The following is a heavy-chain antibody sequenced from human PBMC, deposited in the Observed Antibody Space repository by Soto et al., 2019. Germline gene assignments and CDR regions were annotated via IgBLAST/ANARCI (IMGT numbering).Heavy chain of an antibody. J-gene: IGHJ3*02. CDR2: IKSKADGGTT. D-gene: IGHD2-2*01. CDR3: TTDPLIVVVSAAMPVFFPNDAFDI. CDR1: GFTFSNAW. Sequence: EVQLVESGGGLVKPGGSLRLSCAASGFTFSNAWMSWVRQAPGKGLEWVGRIKSKADGGTTDYAEPGKGRFTISRKDSKNPMYLQMNNLKTQVTSVYYCTTDPLIVVVSAAMPVFFPNDAFDIWGQGTIVTVSS. V-gene: IGHV3-15*01.